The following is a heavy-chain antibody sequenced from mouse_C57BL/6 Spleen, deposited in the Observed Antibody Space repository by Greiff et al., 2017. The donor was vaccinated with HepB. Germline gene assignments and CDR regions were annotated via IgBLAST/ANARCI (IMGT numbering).Heavy chain of an antibody. V-gene: IGHV5-17*01. CDR1: GFTFSDYG. D-gene: IGHD1-1*01. CDR3: ARSYGSSYVGYYCDD. Sequence: EVKLVESGGGLVKPGGSLKLSCAASGFTFSDYGMHWVRQAPEKGLEWVAYISSGSSTIYYADTVKGRFTISRDNAKNTLFLQMTSLRSEDTAMYYCARSYGSSYVGYYCDDWGQGTTLTVAS. CDR2: ISSGSSTI. J-gene: IGHJ2*01.